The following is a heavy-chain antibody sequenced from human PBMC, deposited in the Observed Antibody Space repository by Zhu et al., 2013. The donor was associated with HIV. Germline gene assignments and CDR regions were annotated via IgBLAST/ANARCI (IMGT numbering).Heavy chain of an antibody. Sequence: VQLVQSGAEVKKPGSSVKVSCKASGGTFSSYAISWVRQAPGQGLEWMGGIIPIFGTANYAQKFQGRVTITADESTSTAYMELSSLRSEDTAVYYCARERWIAVAGLLGGFDYWGQGTLVTVSS. V-gene: IGHV1-69*01. CDR2: IIPIFGTA. J-gene: IGHJ4*02. D-gene: IGHD6-19*01. CDR1: GGTFSSYA. CDR3: ARERWIAVAGLLGGFDY.